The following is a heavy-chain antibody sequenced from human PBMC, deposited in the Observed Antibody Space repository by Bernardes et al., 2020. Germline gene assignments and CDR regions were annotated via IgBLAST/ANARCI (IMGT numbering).Heavy chain of an antibody. CDR3: AKVGGSNYGYYFDQ. J-gene: IGHJ4*02. CDR1: GFTFSSSA. D-gene: IGHD1-26*01. V-gene: IGHV3-23*01. Sequence: GGSLRLSCAASGFTFSSSAMSWVRQAPGKGLEWVSGVSGNGRHTYHVDSVKGRFTVSRDNSKNTLYLQMNSLRAEDTAVYYCAKVGGSNYGYYFDQWGQGTLVAVSS. CDR2: VSGNGRHT.